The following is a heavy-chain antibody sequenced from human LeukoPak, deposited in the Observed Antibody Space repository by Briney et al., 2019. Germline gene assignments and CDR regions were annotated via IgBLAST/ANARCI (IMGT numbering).Heavy chain of an antibody. J-gene: IGHJ4*02. V-gene: IGHV3-49*04. CDR2: IRSKAYGGTT. CDR1: GFTFGDYA. Sequence: GGSLRLSCTASGFTFGDYAMSWVRQAPGKGLEWVGFIRSKAYGGTTEYAASVKGRFTISRDDSKSIAYLQMNSLKTEDAAVYYCTTVKRNDYGDYTPYFDYWGQGTLVTVSS. CDR3: TTVKRNDYGDYTPYFDY. D-gene: IGHD4-17*01.